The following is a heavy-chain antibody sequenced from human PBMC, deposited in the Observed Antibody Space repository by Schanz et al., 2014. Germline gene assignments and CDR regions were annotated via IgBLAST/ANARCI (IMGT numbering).Heavy chain of an antibody. D-gene: IGHD3-3*01. CDR3: VRDSFVAFDI. J-gene: IGHJ4*02. Sequence: EVQLVESGGGLVQPGGSLRLSCTASGFTFSSYTMNWVRQAPGKGLEWVSYVSRSTPDIYYADSVKGRFTMSRDNAKNTVFLQMNSQRAEDATVYYCVRDSFVAFDIWGQGTLVNVSS. V-gene: IGHV3-48*01. CDR2: VSRSTPDI. CDR1: GFTFSSYT.